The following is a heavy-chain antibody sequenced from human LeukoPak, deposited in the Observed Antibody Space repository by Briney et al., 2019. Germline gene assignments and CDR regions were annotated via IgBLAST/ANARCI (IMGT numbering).Heavy chain of an antibody. V-gene: IGHV4-34*01. J-gene: IGHJ6*03. D-gene: IGHD2-2*01. CDR1: GGSFSGYY. Sequence: SETLSLTCAVYGGSFSGYYWSWIRQPPGKGLEWIGEINHSGSTNYNPSLKSRVTISVDTSKNQFSLKLSSVTAADTAVYYCASAACILGYCSSTSFYYYYMDVWGKGTTVTISS. CDR2: INHSGST. CDR3: ASAACILGYCSSTSFYYYYMDV.